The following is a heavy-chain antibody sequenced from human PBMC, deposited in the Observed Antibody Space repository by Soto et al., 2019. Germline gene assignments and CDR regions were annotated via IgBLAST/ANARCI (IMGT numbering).Heavy chain of an antibody. D-gene: IGHD6-19*01. V-gene: IGHV1-69*01. CDR3: AREVTVASYSFDF. CDR1: GGTFNNYA. CDR2: IIPIFNSA. J-gene: IGHJ4*02. Sequence: QVQLVQSGAEVKRPGSSVKVSCKASGGTFNNYALSWVRQAPGQGLEWMGGIIPIFNSANYAQKFQGRVTITADDSTSTAYMELRSLRPDDTAVYYCAREVTVASYSFDFWGQGTLVTFSS.